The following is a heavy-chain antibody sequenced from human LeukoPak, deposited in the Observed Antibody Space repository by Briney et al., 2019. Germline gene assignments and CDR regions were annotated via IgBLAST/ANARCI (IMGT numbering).Heavy chain of an antibody. CDR1: GFTVSSNY. J-gene: IGHJ4*02. Sequence: GGSLRLSCAASGFTVSSNYMSWVRHAPGKGLEWVSVIYSGGSTYYADSVKGRFTISRDNSKNTLYLQMNSLRAEDTAVYYCARGPPHSSGWRTFDYGGQGTLVTVSS. V-gene: IGHV3-53*01. CDR3: ARGPPHSSGWRTFDY. CDR2: IYSGGST. D-gene: IGHD6-19*01.